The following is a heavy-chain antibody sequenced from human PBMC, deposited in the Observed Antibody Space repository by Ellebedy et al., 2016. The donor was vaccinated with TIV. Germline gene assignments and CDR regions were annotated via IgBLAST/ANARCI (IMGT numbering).Heavy chain of an antibody. Sequence: SVKGRFTSSRDNSKNTLYLQMNSLRVEDTAVYYCAAGDYEYFQYWGQGARVTVSS. D-gene: IGHD4-17*01. V-gene: IGHV3-30*03. CDR3: AAGDYEYFQY. J-gene: IGHJ1*01.